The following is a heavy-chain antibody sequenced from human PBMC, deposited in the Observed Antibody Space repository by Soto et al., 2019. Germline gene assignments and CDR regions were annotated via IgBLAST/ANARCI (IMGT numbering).Heavy chain of an antibody. CDR3: ARITVTTTMELSGYYYMDV. CDR2: IYYSGST. V-gene: IGHV4-39*01. CDR1: GGSISSSSYY. J-gene: IGHJ6*03. Sequence: SETLSLTCTVSGGSISSSSYYWGWIRQPPGKGLEWIGSIYYSGSTYYNPSLKSRVTISVDTSKNQFSLKLSSVTAADTAVYYCARITVTTTMELSGYYYMDVWGKGTTVTVSS. D-gene: IGHD4-4*01.